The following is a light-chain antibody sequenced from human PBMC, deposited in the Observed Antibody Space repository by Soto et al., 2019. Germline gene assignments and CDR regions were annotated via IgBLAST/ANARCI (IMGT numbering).Light chain of an antibody. CDR2: DAS. Sequence: TLSLSPGERATLSCRASQSVSSYLAWYQQKPGQAPRLLIYDASNRATGVPARFSGSGSGTDFTLTISSLEPEDFAVYYCQQRSNWTWTFGQGTKVDIK. V-gene: IGKV3-11*01. CDR3: QQRSNWTWT. J-gene: IGKJ1*01. CDR1: QSVSSY.